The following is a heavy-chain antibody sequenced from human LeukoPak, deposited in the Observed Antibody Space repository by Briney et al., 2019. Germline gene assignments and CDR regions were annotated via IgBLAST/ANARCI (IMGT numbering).Heavy chain of an antibody. CDR2: IYYSGSS. CDR3: ARVPRSYYYYYYMDV. Sequence: SETLSFTCNVSGGSISGYHWSWIRQPPGKGLEWLGYIYYSGSSNYNPSLKSRVTISADTSKNQFSLKLSSVTAADTAVYYCARVPRSYYYYYYMDVWGKGTTVTVSS. V-gene: IGHV4-59*01. J-gene: IGHJ6*03. CDR1: GGSISGYH.